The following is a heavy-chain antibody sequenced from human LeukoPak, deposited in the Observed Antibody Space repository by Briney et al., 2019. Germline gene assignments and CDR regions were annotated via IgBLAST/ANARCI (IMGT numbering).Heavy chain of an antibody. J-gene: IGHJ3*02. CDR3: AKGKNNWSGSDAFDI. CDR1: GFTFSSYA. Sequence: GGSLRLSCAASGFTFSSYAMSWVRQAPGKGLEWVSAISGSGGSTYYADSVKGRFTVSRDNSKNTLYLQMNSLRAEDTAVYYCAKGKNNWSGSDAFDIWGQGTLVTVSS. CDR2: ISGSGGST. V-gene: IGHV3-23*01. D-gene: IGHD1-1*01.